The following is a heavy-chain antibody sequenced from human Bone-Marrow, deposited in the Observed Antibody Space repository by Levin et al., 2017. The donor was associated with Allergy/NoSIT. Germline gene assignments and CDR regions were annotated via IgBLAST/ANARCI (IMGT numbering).Heavy chain of an antibody. D-gene: IGHD3-9*01. V-gene: IGHV1-2*06. J-gene: IGHJ6*02. CDR2: INPNSGGT. CDR3: ARTLLRYFDWLSMDV. Sequence: GESLKISCKASGYTFTGYYMNWVRQAPGRGLEWMGRINPNSGGTIYAQEFQGRVTMTSDTSISTAYMELSRLTSDDTAVFYCARTLLRYFDWLSMDVWGQGTSVTVSS. CDR1: GYTFTGYY.